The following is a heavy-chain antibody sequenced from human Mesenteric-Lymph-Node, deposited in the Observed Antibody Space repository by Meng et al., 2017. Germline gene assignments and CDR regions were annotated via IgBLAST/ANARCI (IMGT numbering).Heavy chain of an antibody. CDR1: GFTFSSYW. J-gene: IGHJ6*02. CDR3: ARDSPYYYYYYGMDV. Sequence: GESLKISCAASGFTFSSYWMSWVRQAPGKGLEWVANTKQDGSEKYYVDSVKGRFTISRDNAKNSLYLQMNSLRAEDTAVYYCARDSPYYYYYYGMDVWGQGTTVTVSS. CDR2: TKQDGSEK. V-gene: IGHV3-7*01.